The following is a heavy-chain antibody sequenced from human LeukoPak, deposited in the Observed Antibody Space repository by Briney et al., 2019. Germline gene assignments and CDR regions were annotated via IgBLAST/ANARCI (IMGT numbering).Heavy chain of an antibody. J-gene: IGHJ4*02. CDR1: GDSISSGRYY. Sequence: SETLSLTCTASGDSISSGRYYWSWVRQPAGKELEWIGRIYASGKTDYNPYTPSLKSRVTISADTSKNHFSLKLNSVTTADTAVYYCTRGAGWLIDYWGQGILVTVSS. CDR2: IYASGKT. CDR3: TRGAGWLIDY. D-gene: IGHD3-16*01. V-gene: IGHV4-61*02.